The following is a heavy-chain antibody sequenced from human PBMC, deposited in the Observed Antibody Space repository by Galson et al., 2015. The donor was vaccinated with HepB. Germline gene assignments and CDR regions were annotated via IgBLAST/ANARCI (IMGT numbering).Heavy chain of an antibody. J-gene: IGHJ4*02. CDR3: AREIGSMYDYVWGSYRLAPPDY. Sequence: QSGAEVKKPGESLKISCKASGYTFTSYAMHWVRQAPGQRLEWMGWINAGNGNTKYSQKFQGRVTITRDTSASTAYMELSSLRSEDTAVYYCAREIGSMYDYVWGSYRLAPPDYWGQGTLVTVSS. V-gene: IGHV1-3*01. CDR1: GYTFTSYA. CDR2: INAGNGNT. D-gene: IGHD3-16*02.